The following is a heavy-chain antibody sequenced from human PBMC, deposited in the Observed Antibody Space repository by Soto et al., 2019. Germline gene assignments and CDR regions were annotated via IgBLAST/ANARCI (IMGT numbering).Heavy chain of an antibody. D-gene: IGHD5-18*01. CDR3: ARGVIRHSYTGLSYYFDY. Sequence: SETLSLTCAVYGGSFSGYYWSWIRQPPGKGLEWIGEINHSGSTNYNPSLKSRVTILVDTSKNQFSLKLSSVTAADTAVYYCARGVIRHSYTGLSYYFDYWGQGTLVTVSS. CDR2: INHSGST. CDR1: GGSFSGYY. J-gene: IGHJ4*02. V-gene: IGHV4-34*01.